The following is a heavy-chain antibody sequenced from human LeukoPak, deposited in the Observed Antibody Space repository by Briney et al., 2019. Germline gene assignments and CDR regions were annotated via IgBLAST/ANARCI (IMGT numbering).Heavy chain of an antibody. V-gene: IGHV3-30*02. CDR3: ARGTSISSHPPCDY. CDR2: IRYDGSNK. CDR1: GFTFSSYG. J-gene: IGHJ4*02. Sequence: GGSLRLSCAASGFTFSSYGMHWVRQAPGKGLEWVAFIRYDGSNKYYADSVKGRFTISRDNSKNTLYLQMSSLRAEDTSVYYCARGTSISSHPPCDYWGQGTLVTVSS. D-gene: IGHD6-13*01.